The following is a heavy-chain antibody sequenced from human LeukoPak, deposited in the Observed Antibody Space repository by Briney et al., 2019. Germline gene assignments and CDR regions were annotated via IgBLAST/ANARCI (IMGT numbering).Heavy chain of an antibody. D-gene: IGHD6-13*01. Sequence: SETLSLTCAVYGGSFSGYYWSWIRQPPGKGLEWIGEINHSGSTNYNPSLKSRVTISVDTSKNQFSLKLSSVTAADTAVYYCARQPGSSWYHYYYYMDVWGKGTTVTVSS. CDR1: GGSFSGYY. V-gene: IGHV4-34*01. J-gene: IGHJ6*03. CDR3: ARQPGSSWYHYYYYMDV. CDR2: INHSGST.